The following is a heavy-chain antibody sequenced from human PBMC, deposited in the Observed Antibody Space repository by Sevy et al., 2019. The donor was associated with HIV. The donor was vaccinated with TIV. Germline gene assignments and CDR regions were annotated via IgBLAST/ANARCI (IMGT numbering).Heavy chain of an antibody. J-gene: IGHJ4*02. CDR1: GFTFSNAW. CDR2: IKSKTDGGTT. CDR3: TTGPGVYDILTGYQPFDY. D-gene: IGHD3-9*01. V-gene: IGHV3-15*01. Sequence: GSLRLSCAASGFTFSNAWMSWVRQAPGKGLEWVGRIKSKTDGGTTDYAAPVKGRFTISRDDSKTTLYLQMNSLKTEDTAVYYCTTGPGVYDILTGYQPFDYWGQGTLVTVSS.